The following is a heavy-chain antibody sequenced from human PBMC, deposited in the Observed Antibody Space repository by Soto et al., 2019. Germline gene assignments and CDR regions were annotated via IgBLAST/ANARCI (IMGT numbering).Heavy chain of an antibody. CDR1: GGTFSSYA. Sequence: QVQLVQSGAEVKKPGSSVKVSCKASGGTFSSYAISWVRQAPGQGLEWMGGIIPIFGTANYAQKFQGRVTITADDATSTAYMELSSMSSEDTAVYYCATQGFPNYSYYGMDVWGQGPTVTVSS. J-gene: IGHJ6*02. CDR3: ATQGFPNYSYYGMDV. V-gene: IGHV1-69*12. CDR2: IIPIFGTA. D-gene: IGHD3-10*01.